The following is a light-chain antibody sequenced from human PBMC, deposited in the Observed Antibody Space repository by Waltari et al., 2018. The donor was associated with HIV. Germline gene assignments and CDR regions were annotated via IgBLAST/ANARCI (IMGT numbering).Light chain of an antibody. J-gene: IGLJ2*01. CDR2: DVT. V-gene: IGLV2-8*01. CDR1: SSDIGAYNY. Sequence: QSALTQPPSASGSPGQSVTISCTGTSSDIGAYNYVAWYQQYPGKAPKLMIYDVTKLPSGVPDRFSGPKSGNTASLTVSGLQAEDEADYYCASHAGSKDVFGGGTKLTVL. CDR3: ASHAGSKDV.